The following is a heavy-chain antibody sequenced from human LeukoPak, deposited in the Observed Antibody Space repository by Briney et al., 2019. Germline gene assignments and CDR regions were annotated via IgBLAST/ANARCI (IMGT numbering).Heavy chain of an antibody. J-gene: IGHJ4*02. Sequence: SQTLSLTCTVSGNSISSGDNYWSWIRQPAGKGLEWIGRIYTSGSTNYNPSLKSRVTISVDTSKNQFSLKLSSVTAADTAVYYCARQQLAYFDYWGQGTLVTVFS. CDR2: IYTSGST. CDR3: ARQQLAYFDY. V-gene: IGHV4-61*02. CDR1: GNSISSGDNY. D-gene: IGHD6-13*01.